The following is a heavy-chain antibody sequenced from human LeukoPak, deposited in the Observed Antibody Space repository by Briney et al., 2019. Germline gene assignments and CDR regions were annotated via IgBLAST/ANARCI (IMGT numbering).Heavy chain of an antibody. D-gene: IGHD6-13*01. CDR3: ARSEYSSSWHWFDP. V-gene: IGHV1-2*06. J-gene: IGHJ5*02. CDR1: GYTFTGYY. CDR2: INPNSGGT. Sequence: ASVKVSCKASGYTFTGYYMHWVRQAPGQGLEWMGRINPNSGGTNYAQKFQVRVTMTRDTSISTAYMELSRLRSDDTAVYYCARSEYSSSWHWFDPWGQGTLVTVSS.